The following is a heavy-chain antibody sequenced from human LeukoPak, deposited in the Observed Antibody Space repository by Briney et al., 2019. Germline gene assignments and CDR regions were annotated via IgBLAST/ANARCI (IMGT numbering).Heavy chain of an antibody. J-gene: IGHJ5*02. CDR2: INHSGST. D-gene: IGHD3-3*01. CDR3: ARGFWSGYYT. CDR1: GGSFSGYY. V-gene: IGHV4-34*01. Sequence: PSETLSLTCAVYGGSFSGYYWSWIRQPPGKGLEWIGEINHSGSTNYNPSLKSRVTISVDTSKSQFSLKLSSVTAADTAVYYCARGFWSGYYTWGQGTLVTVSS.